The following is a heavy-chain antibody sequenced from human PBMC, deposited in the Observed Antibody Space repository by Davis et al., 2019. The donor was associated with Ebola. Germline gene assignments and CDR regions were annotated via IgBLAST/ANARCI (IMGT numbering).Heavy chain of an antibody. J-gene: IGHJ4*02. V-gene: IGHV3-53*05. CDR1: GFTFSGSS. D-gene: IGHD6-19*01. CDR3: ATTQWLREFDN. CDR2: IYDHST. Sequence: GSLKISCAASGFTFSGSSIHWVRQAPGKGLEWVSVIYDHSTAYADSVRGRFIISRDKSNNTLYLEMNSLRVDDTAVYYCATTQWLREFDNWGQGTLVTVSS.